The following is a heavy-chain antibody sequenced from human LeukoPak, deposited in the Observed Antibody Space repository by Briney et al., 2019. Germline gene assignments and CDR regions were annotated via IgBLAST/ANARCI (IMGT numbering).Heavy chain of an antibody. J-gene: IGHJ4*02. D-gene: IGHD6-19*01. CDR1: EFVFSDYA. CDR3: AKFEGATIPGWFNDY. V-gene: IGHV3-23*05. Sequence: GGSLRLSCAASEFVFSDYAMGWVRQAPGKGLEWVSTIDKTTYPTFYADSVKGRFTISRDNSKNTLYLQMNSLRTEDTAVYFCAKFEGATIPGWFNDYWGQGILVTVSS. CDR2: IDKTTYPT.